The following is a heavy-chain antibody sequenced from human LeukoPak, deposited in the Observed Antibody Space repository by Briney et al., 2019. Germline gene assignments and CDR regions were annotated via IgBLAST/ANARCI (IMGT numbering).Heavy chain of an antibody. CDR3: ARDEEMADFDY. J-gene: IGHJ4*02. Sequence: PGGSLRLSCAGSGFTFSSYWMSWVRQAPGKGLEWVDNIKQDGSEKYYVDSVKGRFTISRDNAKNSLYLQMNSLRAEDTAVYYCARDEEMADFDYWGQGTLVTVSS. D-gene: IGHD5-24*01. V-gene: IGHV3-7*01. CDR1: GFTFSSYW. CDR2: IKQDGSEK.